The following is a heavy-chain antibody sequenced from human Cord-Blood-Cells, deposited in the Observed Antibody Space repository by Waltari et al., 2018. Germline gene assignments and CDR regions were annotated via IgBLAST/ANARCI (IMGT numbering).Heavy chain of an antibody. D-gene: IGHD1-7*01. Sequence: EVQLVQSGAEVKKPGESLKISCKGSGYSFTSYWIAWVRQMHGKGLEWMGIIYPGDSDTRYSPAFQGQVTISADKSISTAYLQWSSLKASDTAMYYCARGLELYSEYFQHWGQGTLVTVSS. CDR1: GYSFTSYW. CDR3: ARGLELYSEYFQH. CDR2: IYPGDSDT. J-gene: IGHJ1*01. V-gene: IGHV5-51*01.